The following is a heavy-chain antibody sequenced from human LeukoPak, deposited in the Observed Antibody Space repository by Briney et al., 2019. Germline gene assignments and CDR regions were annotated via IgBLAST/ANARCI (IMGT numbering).Heavy chain of an antibody. J-gene: IGHJ4*02. Sequence: GESLKISCKGSGYSFTSYWIGWVRQMPGKGLEWMWIIYPGDSDTRYSPSFQGQVTISADKSISTAYLQWSSLKASDTAMYYCARHGPAIGGAAAGIGSGFDYWGQGTLVTVSS. CDR2: IYPGDSDT. V-gene: IGHV5-51*01. CDR3: ARHGPAIGGAAAGIGSGFDY. CDR1: GYSFTSYW. D-gene: IGHD6-13*01.